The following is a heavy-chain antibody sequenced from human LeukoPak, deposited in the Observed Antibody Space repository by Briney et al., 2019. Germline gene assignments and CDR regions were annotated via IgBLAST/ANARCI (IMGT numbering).Heavy chain of an antibody. Sequence: PGGSLSLSCAAYGFTFSDYYMTWIRQAPGKGLEWVSYISSDNTYTNYADSVKGRFTISRDNAWNSLFLQMNSLRAEDTAVYYCARVYPGYCRGGSCYSGAFDYWGQGTLVIVSS. CDR1: GFTFSDYY. J-gene: IGHJ4*02. D-gene: IGHD2-15*01. CDR2: ISSDNTYT. V-gene: IGHV3-11*05. CDR3: ARVYPGYCRGGSCYSGAFDY.